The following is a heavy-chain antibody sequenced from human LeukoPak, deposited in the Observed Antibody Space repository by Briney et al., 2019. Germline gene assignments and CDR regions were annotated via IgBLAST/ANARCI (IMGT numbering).Heavy chain of an antibody. Sequence: GGSLRLSCAASGFTFSSYAMSWVRQAPGKGLEWVSAISGSGGSTYYADSVKGRFTISRDNSKNTLYLQMNSLRAEDTAVYYCAKDHRRHSNYDYYYMDVWGKGTTVTVSS. D-gene: IGHD4-11*01. CDR3: AKDHRRHSNYDYYYMDV. J-gene: IGHJ6*03. CDR1: GFTFSSYA. V-gene: IGHV3-23*01. CDR2: ISGSGGST.